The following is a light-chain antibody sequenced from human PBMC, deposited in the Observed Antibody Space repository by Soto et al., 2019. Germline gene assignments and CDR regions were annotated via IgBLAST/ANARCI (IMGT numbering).Light chain of an antibody. V-gene: IGKV3-15*01. CDR1: QSVRSS. Sequence: EIVMTQSPATLSVSPGERATLSCRSSQSVRSSLAWYQQKPGQAPRLLIYGASIRATGVTARFSGSGSGTEFTLTISSLQSEDFAVYYCQQYSDWPLWTFGQGTKVDI. CDR2: GAS. J-gene: IGKJ1*01. CDR3: QQYSDWPLWT.